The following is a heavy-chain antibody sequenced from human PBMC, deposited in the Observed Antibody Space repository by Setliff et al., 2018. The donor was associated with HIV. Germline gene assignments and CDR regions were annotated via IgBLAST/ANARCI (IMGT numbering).Heavy chain of an antibody. CDR1: GGSFSGYY. Sequence: PSETLSLTCAVYGGSFSGYYWSWIRQPPGKGLEWIGEINHSGSTNYNPSLKSRVTISVDTSKNQFSLNRSSVTAADTAVYYCARGRSHIVAKPYYYYYYGMDVWGQGTTVTVSS. D-gene: IGHD5-12*01. CDR2: INHSGST. J-gene: IGHJ6*02. V-gene: IGHV4-34*01. CDR3: ARGRSHIVAKPYYYYYYGMDV.